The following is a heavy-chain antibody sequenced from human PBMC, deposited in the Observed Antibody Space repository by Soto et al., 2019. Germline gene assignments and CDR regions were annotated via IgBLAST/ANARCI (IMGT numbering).Heavy chain of an antibody. J-gene: IGHJ3*02. CDR2: IIPILGIA. CDR3: AAPRDDGDAFDI. V-gene: IGHV1-69*02. Sequence: SVKVSCKASGGTFSSYTISWVRQAPGQGLEWMGRIIPILGIANYAQKFQGRVTITADKSTSTAYMELSSLRSEDTAVYYCAAPRDDGDAFDIWGQGTMVTVSS. CDR1: GGTFSSYT.